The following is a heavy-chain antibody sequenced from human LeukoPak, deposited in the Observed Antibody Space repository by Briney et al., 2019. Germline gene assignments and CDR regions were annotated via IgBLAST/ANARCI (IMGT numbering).Heavy chain of an antibody. V-gene: IGHV4-61*02. CDR3: ARSSRDGYNYSPFDY. D-gene: IGHD5-24*01. CDR1: GGSISSGSYY. J-gene: IGHJ4*02. Sequence: SETLSLTCTVPGGSISSGSYYWSWIRQPAGKGLEWIGRIYTSGSTNYNPSLKGRVTISVDTSKNQFSLKLSSVTAADTAVYYCARSSRDGYNYSPFDYWGQGTLVTVSS. CDR2: IYTSGST.